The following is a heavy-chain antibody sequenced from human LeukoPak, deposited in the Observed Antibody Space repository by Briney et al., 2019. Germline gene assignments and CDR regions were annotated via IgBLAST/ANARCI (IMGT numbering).Heavy chain of an antibody. CDR3: ATGAGCGY. CDR2: IKQDGSER. J-gene: IGHJ4*02. CDR1: GFTFSGYW. V-gene: IGHV3-7*03. D-gene: IGHD6-19*01. Sequence: GGSLRLSCSASGFTFSGYWMTWVRQAPGKGLEWVANIKQDGSERNYVDYVKGRFTISRDNAKNSLYLQMNTLRDEDTAVYYCATGAGCGYWGQGTLVTVSS.